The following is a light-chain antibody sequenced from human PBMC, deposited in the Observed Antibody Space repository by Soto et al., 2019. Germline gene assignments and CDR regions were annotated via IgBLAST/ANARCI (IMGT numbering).Light chain of an antibody. CDR3: QQYDDSIT. Sequence: EIVLTQSPDTLSLSPGESATLSCRASQSVSSNYLAWYQQKPGRAPRLLTYGASNRATGIPDRCSGSGSGTDFTLTISRLEPEDFAVFYCQQYDDSITFGQGTRLEIE. V-gene: IGKV3-20*01. CDR2: GAS. CDR1: QSVSSNY. J-gene: IGKJ5*01.